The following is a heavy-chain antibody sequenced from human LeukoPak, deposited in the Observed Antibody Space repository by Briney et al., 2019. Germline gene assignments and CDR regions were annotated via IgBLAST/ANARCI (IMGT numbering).Heavy chain of an antibody. V-gene: IGHV4-39*07. Sequence: SETLSLTCTVSSGSISNSNYFWGWIRQPPGKGLEWIGSIFYSGSTDYNPSLKSRVTISVDTSKNQFSLKLSSVTAADTAVYYCAGESSSSWYSNWFDPWGQGTLVTVSS. CDR2: IFYSGST. D-gene: IGHD6-13*01. CDR3: AGESSSSWYSNWFDP. CDR1: SGSISNSNYF. J-gene: IGHJ5*02.